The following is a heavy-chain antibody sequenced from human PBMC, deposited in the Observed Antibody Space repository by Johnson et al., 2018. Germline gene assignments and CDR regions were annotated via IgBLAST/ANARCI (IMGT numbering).Heavy chain of an antibody. CDR3: ARDRVPAAILGV. CDR2: IKQDGSEK. CDR1: GFTFSSYW. Sequence: VQLVQSGGGLVQPGRSLRLSCAASGFTFSSYWMSWVRQAPGKGLEWVANIKQDGSEKYYVESVKGRFTISRDNAKNSLYLQMNSLRGEDTAVYYCARDRVPAAILGVWGKGTTVTVSS. V-gene: IGHV3-7*01. D-gene: IGHD2-2*02. J-gene: IGHJ6*04.